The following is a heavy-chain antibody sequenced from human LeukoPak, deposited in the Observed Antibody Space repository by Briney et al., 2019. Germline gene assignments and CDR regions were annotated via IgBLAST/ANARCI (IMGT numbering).Heavy chain of an antibody. V-gene: IGHV3-11*04. J-gene: IGHJ4*02. CDR2: IGLSGSPL. CDR1: GFPFNRFY. D-gene: IGHD3-22*01. CDR3: ARKGFSSGSFSY. Sequence: GGSLRLSCAVSGFPFNRFYMSWIRQAPGKGLEWISYIGLSGSPLDYADSVRGRFTISRDNAKNSLYLEMNSLRAEDTAVYYCARKGFSSGSFSYWGQGTLVTVSS.